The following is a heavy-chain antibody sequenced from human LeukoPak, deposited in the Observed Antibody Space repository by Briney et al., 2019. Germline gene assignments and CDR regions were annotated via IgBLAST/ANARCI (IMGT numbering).Heavy chain of an antibody. J-gene: IGHJ3*02. CDR2: INSDGSST. D-gene: IGHD3-10*01. CDR3: AREGYGSGSYYNNDAFDI. Sequence: GGSLRLSCAASGFTFSSYWMHWVRQAPGKGLVWVSRINSDGSSTSYADSVKGRFTTSRDNAKNTLYLQMNSLRAEDTAVYYCAREGYGSGSYYNNDAFDIWGQGTMVTVSS. CDR1: GFTFSSYW. V-gene: IGHV3-74*01.